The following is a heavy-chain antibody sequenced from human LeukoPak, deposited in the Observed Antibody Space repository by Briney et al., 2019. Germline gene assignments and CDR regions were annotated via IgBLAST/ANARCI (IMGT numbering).Heavy chain of an antibody. V-gene: IGHV3-21*01. D-gene: IGHD6-13*01. CDR1: GLTFSSYS. J-gene: IGHJ4*02. Sequence: GGSLRLSCAASGLTFSSYSMNWVRQAPGKGLEWVSSISSSSSYIYYADSVKGRFTISRDNAKNSLYLQMNSLRAEDTAVYYCARGSGSWYDYWGQGTLVTVSS. CDR2: ISSSSSYI. CDR3: ARGSGSWYDY.